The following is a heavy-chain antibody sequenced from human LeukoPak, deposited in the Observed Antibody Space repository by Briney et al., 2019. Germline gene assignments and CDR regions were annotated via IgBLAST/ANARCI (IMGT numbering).Heavy chain of an antibody. CDR3: ARSLTSSGSYSDGGDY. V-gene: IGHV1-18*01. CDR2: ISAYNGNR. Sequence: GASVKVSCKASGYTFTNYGISWVRQAPGQGLEWMGWISAYNGNRNYAQKVKGRVTMTTDTSTSTAYMELGSLRSDDTAVYYCARSLTSSGSYSDGGDYWDQGTLVTVSS. CDR1: GYTFTNYG. J-gene: IGHJ4*02. D-gene: IGHD1-26*01.